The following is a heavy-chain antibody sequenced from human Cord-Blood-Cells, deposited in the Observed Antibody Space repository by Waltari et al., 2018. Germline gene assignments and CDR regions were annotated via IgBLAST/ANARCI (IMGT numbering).Heavy chain of an antibody. CDR3: ARGWGIGSSWYWGAEYFQH. Sequence: QVQLQQWGAGLLKPSEPLSLTCAVYGGSFSGYYWSWIRQPPGKGLEWIGEINHSGSTNYNPSLKSRVTISGDTSKNQFSLKLSSVTAADTAVYYCARGWGIGSSWYWGAEYFQHWGQGTLVTVSS. J-gene: IGHJ1*01. CDR2: INHSGST. CDR1: GGSFSGYY. V-gene: IGHV4-34*01. D-gene: IGHD6-13*01.